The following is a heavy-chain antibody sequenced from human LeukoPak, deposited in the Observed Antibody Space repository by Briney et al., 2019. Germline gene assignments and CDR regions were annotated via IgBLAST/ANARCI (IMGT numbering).Heavy chain of an antibody. J-gene: IGHJ5*02. CDR1: GGTFSSYA. CDR2: IIPIFGTA. D-gene: IGHD2-2*02. CDR3: ARSDIVVVPAAIQYNWFDP. V-gene: IGHV1-69*05. Sequence: ASVKVSCKASGGTFSSYAISWVRQAPGQGLEWMGGIIPIFGTANYAQKVQGRVTITTDESTSTAYMELSSLRSEDTAVYYCARSDIVVVPAAIQYNWFDPRGQGTLVTVSS.